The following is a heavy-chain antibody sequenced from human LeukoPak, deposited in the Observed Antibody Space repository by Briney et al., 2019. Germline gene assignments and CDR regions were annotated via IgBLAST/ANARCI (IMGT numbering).Heavy chain of an antibody. J-gene: IGHJ4*02. D-gene: IGHD5-12*01. V-gene: IGHV3-23*01. CDR2: ISGSGGST. CDR1: GFTFSSYA. Sequence: SGGSLRLSCAASGFTFSSYAMSWVRQAPGKGLEWVSAISGSGGSTYYADSVKGRFTISRDNSKNTLYLQMNSLRAEDTAVYYCAKDHIGSDIVATIDYWGQGTLVTVSS. CDR3: AKDHIGSDIVATIDY.